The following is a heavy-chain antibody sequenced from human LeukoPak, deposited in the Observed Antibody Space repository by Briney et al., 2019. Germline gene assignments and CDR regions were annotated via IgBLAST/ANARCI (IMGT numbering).Heavy chain of an antibody. V-gene: IGHV3-15*01. D-gene: IGHD6-19*01. CDR1: GFTFSNSC. CDR2: IKSKCYGGIT. J-gene: IGHJ4*02. Sequence: GGSLRLFCAASGFTFSNSCMTWVRESPGGGREGVGRIKSKCYGGITDYASPAKQRFTISTDDSQNTLFLQMNSLKTEDTPVYYCTRGSSGWYFDYWGQGTLVTVPS. CDR3: TRGSSGWYFDY.